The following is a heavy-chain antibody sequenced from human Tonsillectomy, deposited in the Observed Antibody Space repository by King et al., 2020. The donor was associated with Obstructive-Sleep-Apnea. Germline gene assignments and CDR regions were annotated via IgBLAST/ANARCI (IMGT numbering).Heavy chain of an antibody. CDR1: GFTLDDYD. D-gene: IGHD1-26*01. Sequence: EVQLVESGGGLVQPGRSLRLSCAASGFTLDDYDMHWVRQAPGKGLEWVSGISWNSGSIGYADSVKGRFTISRDNAKNSLYLQMDSLRAEDTAFYYCAKDLGQWADYWGQGTLVTVSS. V-gene: IGHV3-9*01. CDR2: ISWNSGSI. J-gene: IGHJ4*02. CDR3: AKDLGQWADY.